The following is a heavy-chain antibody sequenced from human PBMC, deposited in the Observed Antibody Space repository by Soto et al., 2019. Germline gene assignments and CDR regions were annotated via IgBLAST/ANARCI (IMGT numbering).Heavy chain of an antibody. CDR2: IYYSGST. CDR1: GGSISSSSYY. Sequence: SETLSLTCTVSGGSISSSSYYWGWIRQPPGKGLEWIGSIYYSGSTYYNPSLKSRVTISVDTSKNQFSLKLSSVTAADSAVYCCARLRGYCSSTSCYHLDYWGQGTLVTVSS. V-gene: IGHV4-39*07. CDR3: ARLRGYCSSTSCYHLDY. D-gene: IGHD2-2*01. J-gene: IGHJ4*02.